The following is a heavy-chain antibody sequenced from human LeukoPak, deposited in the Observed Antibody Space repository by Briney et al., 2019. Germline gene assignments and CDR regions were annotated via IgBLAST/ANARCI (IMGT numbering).Heavy chain of an antibody. J-gene: IGHJ6*03. V-gene: IGHV4-30-4*08. Sequence: SQTLSLTCTVSGGSISSGDYYWGWIRQPPGKGLEWIGYIYYSGSTYYNPSLKSRVTISVDTSKNQFSLKLSSVTAADTAVYYCARGPSSSIGYYYYYMGVWGKGTTVTVSS. CDR2: IYYSGST. D-gene: IGHD6-6*01. CDR1: GGSISSGDYY. CDR3: ARGPSSSIGYYYYYMGV.